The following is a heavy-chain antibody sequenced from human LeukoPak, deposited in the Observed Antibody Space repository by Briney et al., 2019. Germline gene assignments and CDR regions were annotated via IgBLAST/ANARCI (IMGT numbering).Heavy chain of an antibody. CDR2: TRNEANIYTT. J-gene: IGHJ3*02. V-gene: IGHV3-72*01. CDR1: GFIFSDHY. D-gene: IGHD1-26*01. Sequence: PGGSLRLSCAASGFIFSDHYMDWVRQAPGKGLEWVGRTRNEANIYTTKYAASVKGRFTISRDDSKNSLYLQMNSLKTEDTAVYYCDSPVGATTVRAFDIWGQGTMVTVSS. CDR3: DSPVGATTVRAFDI.